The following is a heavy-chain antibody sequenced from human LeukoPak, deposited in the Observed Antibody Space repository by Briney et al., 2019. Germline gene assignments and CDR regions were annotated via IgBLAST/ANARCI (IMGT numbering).Heavy chain of an antibody. Sequence: ASVKVSCKASGYTFTSYDINWVRQATGQGLEGMGWMNPNSGNTGYAQKFQGRVTMTRNTSISTAYMELSSLRSEDTAVYYCARVSPKHDAFDIWGQGTMVTVSS. CDR1: GYTFTSYD. CDR3: ARVSPKHDAFDI. CDR2: MNPNSGNT. J-gene: IGHJ3*02. V-gene: IGHV1-8*01.